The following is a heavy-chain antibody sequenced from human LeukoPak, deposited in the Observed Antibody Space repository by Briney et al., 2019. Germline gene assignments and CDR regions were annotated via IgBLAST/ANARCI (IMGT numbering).Heavy chain of an antibody. V-gene: IGHV1-46*01. Sequence: ASVKVSCKASGYTFTSYYMHWVRQAPGQGLEWKGIINPSGGSTSYAQKFQGRVTMTRDTSTSTVYMELSSLRSEDTAVYYCARAIAAAGAVEEYFQHWGQGTLVTVSS. CDR3: ARAIAAAGAVEEYFQH. CDR2: INPSGGST. D-gene: IGHD6-13*01. CDR1: GYTFTSYY. J-gene: IGHJ1*01.